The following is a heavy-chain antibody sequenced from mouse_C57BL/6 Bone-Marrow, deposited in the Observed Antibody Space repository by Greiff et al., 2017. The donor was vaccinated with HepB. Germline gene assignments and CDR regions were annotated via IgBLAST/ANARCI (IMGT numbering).Heavy chain of an antibody. Sequence: EVQLVESGGDLVKPGGSLKLSCAASGFTFSSYGMSWVRQTPDKRLEWVATISSGGSYTYYPDSVKGRFTISRDNAKNTLYLQMSSLKSEDTAMYYCARRPTVVEYFDVWGTGTTGTVSS. CDR1: GFTFSSYG. V-gene: IGHV5-6*01. CDR3: ARRPTVVEYFDV. D-gene: IGHD1-1*01. CDR2: ISSGGSYT. J-gene: IGHJ1*03.